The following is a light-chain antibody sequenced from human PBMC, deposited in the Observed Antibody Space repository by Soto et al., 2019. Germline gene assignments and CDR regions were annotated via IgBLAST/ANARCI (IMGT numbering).Light chain of an antibody. CDR2: GAS. CDR3: QQYMSSVT. CDR1: QSVDTTF. Sequence: EIVLTQSPGSLSLSPGQRATLSCRASQSVDTTFFAWYQKKPGQAPRLLIYGASKRATGIPDRFSGSGSGTDFTLLISRLEPEAVAVYYCQQYMSSVTFGQGTKVEIK. J-gene: IGKJ1*01. V-gene: IGKV3-20*01.